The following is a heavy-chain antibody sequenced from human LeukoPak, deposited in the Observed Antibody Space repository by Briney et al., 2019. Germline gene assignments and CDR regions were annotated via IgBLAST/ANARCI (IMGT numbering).Heavy chain of an antibody. D-gene: IGHD2-2*02. Sequence: SETLSLTCAVYGGSFSGYYWSWIRQPPGKGLEWIGEINHSGSTNYNPSLKSRVTISVATSKNQFSLKLSSVTAADTAVYYCARGRVVVVPAAIFSGWFDPWGQGTLVTVSS. CDR3: ARGRVVVVPAAIFSGWFDP. CDR1: GGSFSGYY. V-gene: IGHV4-34*01. J-gene: IGHJ5*02. CDR2: INHSGST.